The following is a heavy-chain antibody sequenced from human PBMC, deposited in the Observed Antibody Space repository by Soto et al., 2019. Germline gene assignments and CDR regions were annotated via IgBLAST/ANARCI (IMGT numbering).Heavy chain of an antibody. D-gene: IGHD2-8*01. J-gene: IGHJ4*02. CDR1: GYTLIALP. CDR3: ATQGLYCTNGVCYPVRGGNYFDF. Sequence: GASVKVSCKVSGYTLIALPLHWVRQAPGKGLGWMGGFDPDDGETIYSQRFQRRVTMTEDTSTATAYMELSSLTSEDAAVYFCATQGLYCTNGVCYPVRGGNYFDFWGQGTLVTVAS. CDR2: FDPDDGET. V-gene: IGHV1-24*01.